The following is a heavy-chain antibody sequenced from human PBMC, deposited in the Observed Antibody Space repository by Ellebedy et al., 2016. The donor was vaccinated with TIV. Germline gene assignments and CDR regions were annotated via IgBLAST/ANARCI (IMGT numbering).Heavy chain of an antibody. V-gene: IGHV1-8*01. Sequence: ASVKVSCKASEYTFTSYDISWVRQATGQGPEWMGWMNPNNGHTGYAQKFQGRVTMTKNTSISTAYMELSSLRSEDTAVYYCARTPRTYYYNMDVWGQGTMVTVSS. J-gene: IGHJ6*02. CDR2: MNPNNGHT. CDR3: ARTPRTYYYNMDV. CDR1: EYTFTSYD.